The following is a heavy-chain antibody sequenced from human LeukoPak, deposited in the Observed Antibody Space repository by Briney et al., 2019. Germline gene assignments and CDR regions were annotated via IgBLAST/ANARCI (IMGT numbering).Heavy chain of an antibody. V-gene: IGHV1-69*05. J-gene: IGHJ4*02. CDR1: GGTFSSYA. D-gene: IGHD4-17*01. CDR2: IIPIFGTA. CDR3: ARGDYGGYVHFDY. Sequence: SVKVSCKASGGTFSSYAISWVRQAPGQGLEWMGGIIPIFGTANYAQKFQGRVTITTDESTSTAYMELSSLRSEDTAVYYCARGDYGGYVHFDYWGQGTLVTVSS.